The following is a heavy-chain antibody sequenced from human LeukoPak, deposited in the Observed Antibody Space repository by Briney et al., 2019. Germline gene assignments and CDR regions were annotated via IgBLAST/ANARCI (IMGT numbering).Heavy chain of an antibody. J-gene: IGHJ4*02. V-gene: IGHV3-30-3*02. Sequence: PGGSLRLSCAASGFTFSSYAMHWVRQAPGKGLEWVAVVSAHGLDKFYASSVRGRFTISKDTSKNTLSLQMNSLRSDDSGVYYCAKPRGGYYFDYWGQGTLVTVSS. CDR2: VSAHGLDK. CDR3: AKPRGGYYFDY. CDR1: GFTFSSYA. D-gene: IGHD3-3*01.